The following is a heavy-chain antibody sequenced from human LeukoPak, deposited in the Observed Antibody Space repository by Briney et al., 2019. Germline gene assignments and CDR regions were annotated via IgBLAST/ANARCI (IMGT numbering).Heavy chain of an antibody. CDR1: GGSISSSSYY. V-gene: IGHV4-39*01. CDR3: AGTLWFGESYLNWFDP. J-gene: IGHJ5*02. Sequence: SGPGLVKPSETLSLTCTVSGGSISSSSYYWGWIRQPPGKGLEWIGSIYYSGSTYYNPSLKSRVTISVDTSKNQFSLKLSSVTAADTAVYYCAGTLWFGESYLNWFDPWGQGTLVTVSS. D-gene: IGHD3-10*01. CDR2: IYYSGST.